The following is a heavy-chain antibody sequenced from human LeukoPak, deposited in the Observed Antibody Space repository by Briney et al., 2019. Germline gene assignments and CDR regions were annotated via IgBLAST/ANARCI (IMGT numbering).Heavy chain of an antibody. CDR3: ARHGGYDSSGYYYGY. CDR1: GYGFTSYW. D-gene: IGHD3-22*01. V-gene: IGHV5-51*01. J-gene: IGHJ4*02. CDR2: IYPGDSDT. Sequence: KHGESLKISCKGSGYGFTSYWIGWVRQMPGKGLEWMGIIYPGDSDTRYSPSFQGQVTISADKSISTAYLQWSSLKASDTAMYYCARHGGYDSSGYYYGYWGQGTLVTVSS.